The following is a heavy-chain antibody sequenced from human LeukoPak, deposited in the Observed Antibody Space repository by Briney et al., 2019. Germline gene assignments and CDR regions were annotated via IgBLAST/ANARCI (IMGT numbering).Heavy chain of an antibody. V-gene: IGHV3-66*01. CDR1: GFTVSSNY. CDR3: ASRNVDSSGYPFDY. D-gene: IGHD3-22*01. CDR2: IYSGGST. J-gene: IGHJ4*02. Sequence: GGSLRLSCAASGFTVSSNYMSWVRQAPGKGLEWVSVIYSGGSTYYADTVKGRFTISRDSSENTMYLQMNSLRAEDTAVYYCASRNVDSSGYPFDYWGQGTLVTVSS.